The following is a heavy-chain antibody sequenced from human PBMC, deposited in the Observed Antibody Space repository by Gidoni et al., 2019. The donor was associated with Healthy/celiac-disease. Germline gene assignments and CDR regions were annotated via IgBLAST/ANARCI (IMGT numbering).Heavy chain of an antibody. D-gene: IGHD3-10*01. CDR1: GYTFTSYD. J-gene: IGHJ4*02. CDR2: MNPNSGNT. Sequence: QVQLVQSGAEVKKPGASVKVSCKASGYTFTSYDINWVRQATGQGLEWMGWMNPNSGNTGDAQKFQGRVTMTRNTSISTAYMELSSLRSEDTAVYYCAREGDYYGSGSYYNPPHYWGQGTLVTVSS. V-gene: IGHV1-8*01. CDR3: AREGDYYGSGSYYNPPHY.